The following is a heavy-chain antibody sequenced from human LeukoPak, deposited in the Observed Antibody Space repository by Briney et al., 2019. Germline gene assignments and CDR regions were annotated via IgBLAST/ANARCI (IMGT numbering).Heavy chain of an antibody. V-gene: IGHV4-4*02. J-gene: IGHJ6*03. Sequence: SETLSLTCAVSGGSISSSNWWSWVRQPPGKGLEWIGEIYHSGSTNYNPSLKSRVTISVDKSKNQFFLKLSSVTAADTAVYYCASKNTAMVMGYYYYYMDVWGKGTTVTVSS. D-gene: IGHD5-18*01. CDR2: IYHSGST. CDR1: GGSISSSNW. CDR3: ASKNTAMVMGYYYYYMDV.